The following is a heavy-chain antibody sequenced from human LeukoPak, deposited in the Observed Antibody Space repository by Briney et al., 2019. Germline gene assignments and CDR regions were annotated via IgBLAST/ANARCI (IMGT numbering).Heavy chain of an antibody. Sequence: PSETLSLTCTVSGGSISSGSYYWSWIRQPAGKGLEWIGHIYVSGSTNYNPSLKSRVTISVDTSKNQFSLKLSSVTAADTAVYYCASATGTVDYWGQGTLVTVSS. CDR3: ASATGTVDY. J-gene: IGHJ4*02. CDR1: GGSISSGSYY. D-gene: IGHD1-1*01. V-gene: IGHV4-61*09. CDR2: IYVSGST.